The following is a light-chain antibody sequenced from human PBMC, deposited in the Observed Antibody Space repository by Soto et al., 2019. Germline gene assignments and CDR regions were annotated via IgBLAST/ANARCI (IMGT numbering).Light chain of an antibody. Sequence: QSALTQPASVSGSPGQSITISCTGTSNDVGGYDHVSWYQHYPGKAPQVIIYEVSNRPSGFSNRFSASKSGNTASLTISGLQAEDEADYYCCSFASTQTWVFGGGTKLTVL. CDR2: EVS. CDR1: SNDVGGYDH. V-gene: IGLV2-14*01. J-gene: IGLJ3*02. CDR3: CSFASTQTWV.